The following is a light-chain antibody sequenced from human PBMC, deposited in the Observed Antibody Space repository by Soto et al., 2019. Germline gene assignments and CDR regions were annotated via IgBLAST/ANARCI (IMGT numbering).Light chain of an antibody. CDR3: QQGYSTPPWT. CDR2: AAS. CDR1: QSVSIY. Sequence: DVQMTQSPSSLSASVGDRVTITCRASQSVSIYLNWYQQKPGKAPNLLISAASNLQNGVPSRFRGSGSGTDFTLTISGLQPEDFATYYCQQGYSTPPWTFGQGTKVDIK. V-gene: IGKV1-39*01. J-gene: IGKJ1*01.